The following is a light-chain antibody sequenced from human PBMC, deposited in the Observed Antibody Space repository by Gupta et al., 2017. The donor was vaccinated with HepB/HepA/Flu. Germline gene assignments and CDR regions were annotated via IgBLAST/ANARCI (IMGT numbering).Light chain of an antibody. CDR2: EVS. CDR1: QSVVH. V-gene: IGKV2-30*02. CDR3: MQGTHWPYT. J-gene: IGKJ2*01. Sequence: DVVMTQSPLSLPVALGQPASISCRSSQSVVHLNWFHQRPDQSPRRLIYEVSKRDSGVPDRFSGSGSGTDFTLKISRVEAEDVGIYYCMQGTHWPYTFGQGTKLEI.